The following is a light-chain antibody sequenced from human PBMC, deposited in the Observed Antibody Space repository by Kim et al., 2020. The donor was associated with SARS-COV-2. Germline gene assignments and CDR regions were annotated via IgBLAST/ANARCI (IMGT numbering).Light chain of an antibody. CDR3: SSYTTSRTYV. CDR1: SSDVAAYNY. J-gene: IGLJ1*01. Sequence: QSALTQPASVSGSPGQSIAISCTGTSSDVAAYNYVSWYQQHPGKAPKLMIYDVTNRPSGVSDRFSGSKSGNTASLTISGLQPEDEADYYCSSYTTSRTYVLGTGTKVTVL. V-gene: IGLV2-14*03. CDR2: DVT.